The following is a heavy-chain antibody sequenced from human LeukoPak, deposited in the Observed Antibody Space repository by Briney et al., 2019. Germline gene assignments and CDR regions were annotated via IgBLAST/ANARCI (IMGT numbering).Heavy chain of an antibody. CDR2: IYHSGSP. J-gene: IGHJ6*02. CDR3: ARLIRATNGMDV. V-gene: IGHV4-30-2*01. Sequence: SQTLSLTCAVSGGSISSGGYSWSWIRQPPGKGLEWIGYIYHSGSPYYNPSLKNRVTISVDRSKNQFSLKLSSVTAADMAVYYCARLIRATNGMDVWGQGTTVTVSS. CDR1: GGSISSGGYS. D-gene: IGHD1-26*01.